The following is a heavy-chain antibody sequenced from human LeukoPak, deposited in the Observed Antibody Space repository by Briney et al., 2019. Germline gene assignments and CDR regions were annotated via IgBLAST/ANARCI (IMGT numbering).Heavy chain of an antibody. V-gene: IGHV3-30*02. J-gene: IGHJ4*02. Sequence: GGSLRLSCAASGFTFRSYGMHWVRQAPGKGLEWVAFIRYDGSNKYYADSVKGRFTISRDNSKNTLYLQMNSLRAEDTAVYYCAKGSSSFVYYFDYWGQGTLVTVSS. CDR3: AKGSSSFVYYFDY. CDR2: IRYDGSNK. D-gene: IGHD6-6*01. CDR1: GFTFRSYG.